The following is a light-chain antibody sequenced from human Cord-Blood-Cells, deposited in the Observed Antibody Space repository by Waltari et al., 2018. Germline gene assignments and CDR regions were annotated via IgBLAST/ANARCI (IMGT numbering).Light chain of an antibody. Sequence: ASASLGASVKLTCTLSSGHSSYAIAWHQQQPEKGPRYLMKLNSDGSHSKGDGIPDRFSGSSSGAERYLTISSLQSEDEADYYCQTWGTGIHWVFGGGTKLTVL. CDR2: LNSDGSH. J-gene: IGLJ3*02. CDR3: QTWGTGIHWV. V-gene: IGLV4-69*01. CDR1: SGHSSYA.